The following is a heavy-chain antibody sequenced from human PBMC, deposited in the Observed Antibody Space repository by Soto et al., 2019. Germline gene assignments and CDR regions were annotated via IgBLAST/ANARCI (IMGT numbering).Heavy chain of an antibody. CDR1: GGSISSSSYY. CDR2: IYYSGST. Sequence: SETLSLTCTVSGGSISSSSYYWGWIRQPPGKGLEWIGSIYYSGSTYYNPSLKSRVTISVDTSKNQFSLKLSSVTAADTAVYYCARHRYFRRYYGMDVWGQGTTVT. J-gene: IGHJ6*02. CDR3: ARHRYFRRYYGMDV. D-gene: IGHD3-16*02. V-gene: IGHV4-39*01.